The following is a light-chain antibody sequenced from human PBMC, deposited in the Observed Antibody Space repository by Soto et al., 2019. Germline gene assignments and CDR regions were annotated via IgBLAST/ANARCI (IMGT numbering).Light chain of an antibody. CDR3: SSYTIISTLV. Sequence: QSALTQPASVSGSPGQSITISCTGTSSDVGGYNYVSWYQQHPGKAPKLMIYEVSNRPSGVSNRFSGSKSGNTASLTISGLHAEDEADYYCSSYTIISTLVFGTGTKVTVL. V-gene: IGLV2-14*01. CDR2: EVS. J-gene: IGLJ1*01. CDR1: SSDVGGYNY.